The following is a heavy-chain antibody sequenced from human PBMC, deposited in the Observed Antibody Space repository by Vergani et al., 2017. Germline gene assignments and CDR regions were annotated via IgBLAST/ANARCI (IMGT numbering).Heavy chain of an antibody. V-gene: IGHV3-30*03. CDR2: ISYDGSNK. D-gene: IGHD1-14*01. Sequence: QVQLVESGGGVVQPGRSLRLSCAASGFTFSSYGMHWVRQAPGKGLEWVAVISYDGSNKYYADSVKGRFTISRDNSKNTLYLQMNSLRAEDTAVYYCARDFPKYNALGDYYYYYYMDVWGKGTTVTVSS. CDR1: GFTFSSYG. CDR3: ARDFPKYNALGDYYYYYYMDV. J-gene: IGHJ6*03.